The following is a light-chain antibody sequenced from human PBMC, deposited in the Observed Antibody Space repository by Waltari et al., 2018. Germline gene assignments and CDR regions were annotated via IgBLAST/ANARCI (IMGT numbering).Light chain of an antibody. CDR2: DAS. J-gene: IGKJ2*01. Sequence: TCRASKDIRKNLSWFQERQGKAPKLLIYDASNLEAGVPSRFSGTGSGTDFSLTISSLQPEDSATYYCQHYNNLPYTFSRGTKLQIK. V-gene: IGKV1-33*01. CDR3: QHYNNLPYT. CDR1: KDIRKN.